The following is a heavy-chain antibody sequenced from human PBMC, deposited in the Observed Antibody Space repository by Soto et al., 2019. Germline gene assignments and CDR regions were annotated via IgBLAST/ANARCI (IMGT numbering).Heavy chain of an antibody. J-gene: IGHJ5*02. CDR2: IWYDGSNK. Sequence: PGGSLRLSCAASGFTFSSYGMHWVRHAPGKGLEWVAVIWYDGSNKYYADSVKGRSTISRDNSKNTLYLQMNSLRAEDTAVYYCARISLKYCSSTSCSGWFDPWGQGTLVTVSS. CDR3: ARISLKYCSSTSCSGWFDP. D-gene: IGHD2-2*01. CDR1: GFTFSSYG. V-gene: IGHV3-33*01.